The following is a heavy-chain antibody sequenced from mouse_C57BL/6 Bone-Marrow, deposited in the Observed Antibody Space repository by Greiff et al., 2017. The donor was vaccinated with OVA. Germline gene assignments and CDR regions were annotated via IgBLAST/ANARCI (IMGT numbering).Heavy chain of an antibody. V-gene: IGHV1-81*01. CDR3: AIGPYYGNYGFAY. Sequence: QVQLQQSGAELARPGASVKLSCKASGYTFTSYGISWVKQRTGQGLEWIGEIYPRSGNTYYNEKFKGKATLTADKSSSTAYMELRSLTSEDSAVYFCAIGPYYGNYGFAYWGQGTLVTVSA. J-gene: IGHJ3*01. D-gene: IGHD2-1*01. CDR1: GYTFTSYG. CDR2: IYPRSGNT.